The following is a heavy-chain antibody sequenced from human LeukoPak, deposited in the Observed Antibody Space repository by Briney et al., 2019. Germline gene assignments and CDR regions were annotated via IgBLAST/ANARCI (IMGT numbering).Heavy chain of an antibody. CDR1: GYTFTNYG. V-gene: IGHV1-69*13. Sequence: SVKVSCKASGYTFTNYGISWVRQAPGQGLEWMGGIIPFFGTANYAQKFQGRVTITADESTSTAYMELSSLRSEDTAVYYCARDTDSSGYYSSFDYWGQGTLVTVSS. D-gene: IGHD3-22*01. CDR2: IIPFFGTA. CDR3: ARDTDSSGYYSSFDY. J-gene: IGHJ4*02.